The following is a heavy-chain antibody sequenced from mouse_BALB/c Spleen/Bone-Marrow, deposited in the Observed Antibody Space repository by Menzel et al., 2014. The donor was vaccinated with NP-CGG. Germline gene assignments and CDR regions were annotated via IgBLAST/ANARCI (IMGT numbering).Heavy chain of an antibody. CDR2: INPSTGYT. D-gene: IGHD2-1*01. V-gene: IGHV1-7*01. CDR1: GYTFTSYW. Sequence: VQGVESGAELAKPGASVKMSCKASGYTFTSYWMHWVKQRPGQGLEWIGYINPSTGYTEYNQKFKDKATLTADKSSSTAYMQLSSPTSEDSAVYYCARYGNYGDYFDYWGQGTTLTVSS. CDR3: ARYGNYGDYFDY. J-gene: IGHJ2*01.